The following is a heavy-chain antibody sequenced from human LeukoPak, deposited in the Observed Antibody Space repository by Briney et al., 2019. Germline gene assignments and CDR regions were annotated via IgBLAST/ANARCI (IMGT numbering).Heavy chain of an antibody. Sequence: SETLSLTCTVSGYSTSSGYYWAWIRQPPGKGLEWIASIYNNGGTYYNPSLESRVTISVDTSKNQFSLRLTSVTAADTAVYYCARSDDYDHWGQGTLVTVSS. V-gene: IGHV4-38-2*02. J-gene: IGHJ5*02. D-gene: IGHD3-16*01. CDR2: IYNNGGT. CDR1: GYSTSSGYY. CDR3: ARSDDYDH.